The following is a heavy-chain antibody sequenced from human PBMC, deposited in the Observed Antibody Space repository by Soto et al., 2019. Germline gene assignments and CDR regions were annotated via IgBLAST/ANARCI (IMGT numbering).Heavy chain of an antibody. CDR2: IFYSGYT. Sequence: PSETLSLTCTVSGGSISNYYWSWIRQPPGKGLEWIGYIFYSGYTNYNPSLKSRVTISVDTSNNQFSLKLNSVTAADTAIYYCARHIDPNWFDPWGQGTLVTVS. J-gene: IGHJ5*02. D-gene: IGHD2-15*01. CDR3: ARHIDPNWFDP. CDR1: GGSISNYY. V-gene: IGHV4-59*08.